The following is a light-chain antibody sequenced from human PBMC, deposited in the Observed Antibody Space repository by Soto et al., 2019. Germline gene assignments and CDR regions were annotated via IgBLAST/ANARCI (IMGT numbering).Light chain of an antibody. V-gene: IGKV1-5*01. CDR2: DAS. CDR1: QRISSG. CDR3: QQYNSYSWT. J-gene: IGKJ1*01. Sequence: EIQMTQPPSTPSASVGNRGTITWRASQRISSGLAWYQQKPGKAPKPLIYDASSLESGVPSRFSGSGSGTEFTLTISSLQPDDFATCYCQQYNSYSWTFGQGTKV.